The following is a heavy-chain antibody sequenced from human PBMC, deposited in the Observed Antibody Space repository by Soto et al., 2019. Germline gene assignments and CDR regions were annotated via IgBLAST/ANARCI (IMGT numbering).Heavy chain of an antibody. V-gene: IGHV3-30-3*01. D-gene: IGHD6-19*01. J-gene: IGHJ4*02. Sequence: GGSLRLSCAASRFTFTTYAMHWVRQAPGKGQGRVALMSSVGTNENYADSVRGRFTVSRDNSRNTLFLQMNNLRTDDTAVYYCATCGYISGWYCYFDFWGLGTLVTVSS. CDR1: RFTFTTYA. CDR3: ATCGYISGWYCYFDF. CDR2: MSSVGTNE.